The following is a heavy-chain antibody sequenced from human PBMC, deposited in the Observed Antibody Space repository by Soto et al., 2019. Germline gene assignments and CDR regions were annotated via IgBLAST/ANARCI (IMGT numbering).Heavy chain of an antibody. V-gene: IGHV1-8*01. CDR3: ARVHTVTTYFDV. Sequence: QVQLVQSGAEVGKPGASVKVSCKASGYTFTIYDINWVRQASGQGLEWMGWINPNSGNTGSARWFQCRLTMTRNTSIYTAYMELTSLTSEDAAVYYCARVHTVTTYFDVWGRGTLVAVSS. CDR1: GYTFTIYD. CDR2: INPNSGNT. D-gene: IGHD4-17*01. J-gene: IGHJ2*01.